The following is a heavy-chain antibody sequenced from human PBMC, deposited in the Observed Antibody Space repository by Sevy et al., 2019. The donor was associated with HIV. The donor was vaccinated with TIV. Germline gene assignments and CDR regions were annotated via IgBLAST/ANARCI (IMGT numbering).Heavy chain of an antibody. CDR3: ATTKDYYENSGCPFDY. Sequence: ASVKVSCKVSGYTLTKLSMHWVRQAPGNGLEWMGSFDPEDGETLYAQKLQGRVIMTEDTSTDTDYMEVNSLRSEDTAVYYCATTKDYYENSGCPFDYWGQGTLVTVSS. J-gene: IGHJ4*02. D-gene: IGHD3-22*01. CDR2: FDPEDGET. CDR1: GYTLTKLS. V-gene: IGHV1-24*01.